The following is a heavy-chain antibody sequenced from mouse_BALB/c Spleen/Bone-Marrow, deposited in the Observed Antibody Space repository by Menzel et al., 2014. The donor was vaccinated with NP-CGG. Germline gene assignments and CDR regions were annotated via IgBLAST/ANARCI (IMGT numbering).Heavy chain of an antibody. D-gene: IGHD2-3*01. CDR2: INPYNGDT. CDR1: GYSLTGYF. J-gene: IGHJ4*01. CDR3: ARGGLLRAMDY. V-gene: IGHV1-20*02. Sequence: VQLQQSGPELVKPGASVKISCKASGYSLTGYFMNWVMQSHGKSLEWIGRINPYNGDTFYNQKFKGKATLTVDKSSSTAHMELRSLASEDSAVYYCARGGLLRAMDYWGQGTSVTVSS.